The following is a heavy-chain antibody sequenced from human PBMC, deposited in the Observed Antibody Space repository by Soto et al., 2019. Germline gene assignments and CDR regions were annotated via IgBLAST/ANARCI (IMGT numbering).Heavy chain of an antibody. Sequence: QLQLQESGPGLVQPSETLSLTCTVSGVSISSHGYFWGWIRQPPGKGLEWIGMISYSGSTYYSPSLKSRVTLSADTSKNQLSLRLRSVTAADTAVFHCMNYNSGWKYWGQGTVVTVSS. CDR2: ISYSGST. CDR3: MNYNSGWKY. D-gene: IGHD5-12*01. J-gene: IGHJ4*02. V-gene: IGHV4-39*01. CDR1: GVSISSHGYF.